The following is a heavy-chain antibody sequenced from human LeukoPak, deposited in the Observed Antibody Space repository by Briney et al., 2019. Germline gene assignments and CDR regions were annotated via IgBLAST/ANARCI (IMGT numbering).Heavy chain of an antibody. D-gene: IGHD6-13*01. V-gene: IGHV3-21*01. CDR3: ARAGDYSSSWSFDY. J-gene: IGHJ4*02. CDR2: ISSGSSYI. Sequence: PGGSLRLSCAASGFTFSSYSMNWVRQAPGKGLEWVSSISSGSSYIYYAYSVKGRFTISRDNAKNSLYLQMNSLRAEDTAVYYCARAGDYSSSWSFDYWGQGTLVTVSS. CDR1: GFTFSSYS.